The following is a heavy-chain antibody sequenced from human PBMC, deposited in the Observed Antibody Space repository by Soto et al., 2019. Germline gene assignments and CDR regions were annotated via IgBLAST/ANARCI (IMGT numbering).Heavy chain of an antibody. CDR3: ARRTSGPRKFNGLDL. Sequence: SGPTLVNPTDTLTLTCTFSGFSITSPGLAVSWIRQPPGRALEWLALIERDDGDKYSSTTLKTRLTISKDTRKNQVVLTMANIDPADTAKYYSARRTSGPRKFNGLDLWGQGTTVTVSS. CDR1: GFSITSPGLA. V-gene: IGHV2-70*13. D-gene: IGHD1-1*01. CDR2: IERDDGDK. J-gene: IGHJ6*02.